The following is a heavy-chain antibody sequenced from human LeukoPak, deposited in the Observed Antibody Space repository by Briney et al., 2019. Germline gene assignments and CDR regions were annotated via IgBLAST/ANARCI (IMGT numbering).Heavy chain of an antibody. CDR1: GYTFTSYG. V-gene: IGHV1-18*01. D-gene: IGHD3-3*01. Sequence: ASVKVSCKASGYTFTSYGISWVRQAPGQGLEWMGWICAYNGNTNYAQKLQGRVTMTTDTSTSTAYMELRSLRSDDTAVYYCARGGITIFGVVIAYYFDYWGQGTLVTVSS. CDR3: ARGGITIFGVVIAYYFDY. CDR2: ICAYNGNT. J-gene: IGHJ4*02.